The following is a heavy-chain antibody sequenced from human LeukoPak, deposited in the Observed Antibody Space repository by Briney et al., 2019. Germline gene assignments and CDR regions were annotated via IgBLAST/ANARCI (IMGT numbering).Heavy chain of an antibody. D-gene: IGHD6-13*01. CDR1: GGSISSYY. CDR2: IYTSGST. CDR3: ARGVPPYDSSWPSFDY. J-gene: IGHJ4*02. V-gene: IGHV4-4*07. Sequence: PSETLSLTCTVSGGSISSYYWSWIRQPAGKGLEWIGRIYTSGSTNYNPSLKSRVTMSIDTSKSQFSLKLRSVTAADTAIYYCARGVPPYDSSWPSFDYWGQGTLVTVSS.